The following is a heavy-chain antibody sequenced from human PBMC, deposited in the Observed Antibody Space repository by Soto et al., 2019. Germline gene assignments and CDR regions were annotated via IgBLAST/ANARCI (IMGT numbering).Heavy chain of an antibody. CDR3: ARDKITGLFDY. D-gene: IGHD2-8*02. CDR1: GSSIISGEHY. CDR2: IYYTGIT. V-gene: IGHV4-30-4*01. J-gene: IGHJ4*02. Sequence: PSETLSLTCTVSGSSIISGEHYWSWIRQAPGKGLEWIGLIYYTGITDYNPSLKSRVAISLDTSKNQFSLKLTSVTAADTAVYYCARDKITGLFDYWGRGTLVTVSS.